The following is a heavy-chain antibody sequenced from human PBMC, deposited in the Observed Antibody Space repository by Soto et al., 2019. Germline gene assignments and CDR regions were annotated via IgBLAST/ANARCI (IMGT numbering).Heavy chain of an antibody. D-gene: IGHD3-9*01. V-gene: IGHV3-33*01. J-gene: IGHJ4*02. CDR2: IWYDGSNK. CDR3: ARDTDILTGYRYYFDY. CDR1: GFTFSSYG. Sequence: QVQLVESGGGVVQPGRSLRLSCAASGFTFSSYGMHWVRQAPGKGLEWVAVIWYDGSNKYYADSVKGRFTISRDNSKNTLYLQMNSLRAEDTAVYYYARDTDILTGYRYYFDYWGQGTLVTVSS.